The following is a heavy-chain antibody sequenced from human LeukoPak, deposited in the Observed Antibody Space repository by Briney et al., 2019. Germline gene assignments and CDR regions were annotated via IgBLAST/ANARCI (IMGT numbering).Heavy chain of an antibody. CDR3: ATTTFFGSADSFDI. V-gene: IGHV4-59*01. CDR1: GGSINSYY. CDR2: ISSTGSP. J-gene: IGHJ3*02. Sequence: SETLSLTCTVSGGSINSYYWTWIRQPPGKGLEWIGYISSTGSPILNPSLKSRVAMSADTSKNQFSLKVNSVTAADTAVYFCATTTFFGSADSFDIWGQGTTVIVSS. D-gene: IGHD3-3*01.